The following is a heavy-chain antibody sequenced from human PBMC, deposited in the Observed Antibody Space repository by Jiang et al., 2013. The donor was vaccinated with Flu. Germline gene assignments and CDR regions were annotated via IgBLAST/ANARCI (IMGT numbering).Heavy chain of an antibody. CDR2: IYYSGST. J-gene: IGHJ3*02. Sequence: SLTCTVSGGSISSYYWSWIRQPPGKGLEWIGYIYYSGSTNYNPSLKSRVTISVDTSKNQFSLKLSSVTAADTAVYYCAWCSGGSCPDAFDIWGQGTMVTVSS. CDR3: AWCSGGSCPDAFDI. V-gene: IGHV4-59*01. CDR1: GGSISSYY. D-gene: IGHD2-15*01.